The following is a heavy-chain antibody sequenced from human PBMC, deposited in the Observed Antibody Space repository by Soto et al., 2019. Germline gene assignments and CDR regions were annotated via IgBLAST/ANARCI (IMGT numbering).Heavy chain of an antibody. CDR3: ARSPYDFWSGYSVPSWFDP. D-gene: IGHD3-3*01. CDR2: IYYSGST. Sequence: PSDTLSLTSTVSGGYLSSYYWSWLRPPPGKGLEWIGYIYYSGSTNYNPSLKSRVTISVDTSKNQFSLKLSSVTAADTAVYYCARSPYDFWSGYSVPSWFDPWGQGTLVTVSS. CDR1: GGYLSSYY. J-gene: IGHJ5*02. V-gene: IGHV4-59*08.